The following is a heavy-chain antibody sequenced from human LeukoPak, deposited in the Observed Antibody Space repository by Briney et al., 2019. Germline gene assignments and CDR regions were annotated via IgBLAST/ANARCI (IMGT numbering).Heavy chain of an antibody. CDR1: GYTFTNYA. CDR2: INAGNGHT. V-gene: IGHV1-3*01. CDR3: ARGIWSRTVSSYYFDY. D-gene: IGHD3-3*01. J-gene: IGHJ4*02. Sequence: ASVKVSCKASGYTFTNYAMQWVRQAPGQRLEWMGWINAGNGHTRYSQRFQGRVTITRDTSATTVYMEVTSLRSEDTAVYYCARGIWSRTVSSYYFDYWGQGTLVTVSS.